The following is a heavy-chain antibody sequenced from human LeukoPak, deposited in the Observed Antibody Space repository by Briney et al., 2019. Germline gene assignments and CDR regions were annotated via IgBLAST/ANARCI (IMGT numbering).Heavy chain of an antibody. CDR2: ISGDGGST. D-gene: IGHD1-26*01. J-gene: IGHJ6*02. V-gene: IGHV3-43*02. CDR3: AKDIWGGGATSFYYYHGMDV. CDR1: GFTFDDYA. Sequence: GGSLRLSCAASGFTFDDYAMHWVRQAPGKGLEWVSLISGDGGSTYYADSVKGRFTISRDNSKNSLYLQMNSLRTEDTALYYCAKDIWGGGATSFYYYHGMDVWGQGTTVTVSS.